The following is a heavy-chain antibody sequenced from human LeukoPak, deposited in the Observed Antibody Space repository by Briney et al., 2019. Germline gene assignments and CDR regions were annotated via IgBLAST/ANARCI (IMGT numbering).Heavy chain of an antibody. J-gene: IGHJ5*02. D-gene: IGHD3-10*01. CDR3: ARGGSYYGSGKDWFDP. CDR2: IIPILGIA. V-gene: IGHV1-69*04. Sequence: SVKVSCKASGGTFSSYAISWVRQAPGQGLEWMGRIIPILGIANYAQKFQGRVTITADKSTSTAYMELSSLRSEDTAVYYWARGGSYYGSGKDWFDPWGQGTLVTVSS. CDR1: GGTFSSYA.